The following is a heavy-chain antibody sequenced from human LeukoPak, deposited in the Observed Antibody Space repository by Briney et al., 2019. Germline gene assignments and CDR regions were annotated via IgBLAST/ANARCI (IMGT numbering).Heavy chain of an antibody. J-gene: IGHJ4*02. CDR1: GYTFSSYD. CDR2: MNPNSGNT. V-gene: IGHV1-8*01. D-gene: IGHD2-15*01. CDR3: ARGRGGTNLRHFDY. Sequence: ASVKVSCKASGYTFSSYDINWVRQATGQGLEWMGWMNPNSGNTGYAQKFQGRVTMTRNTSISTAYMELSSLRSEDTAVYYCARGRGGTNLRHFDYWGQGTLVNGSS.